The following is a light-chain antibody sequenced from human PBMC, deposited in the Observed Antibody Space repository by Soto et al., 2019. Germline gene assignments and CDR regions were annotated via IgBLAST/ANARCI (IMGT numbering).Light chain of an antibody. CDR3: HQYDSSPLT. CDR1: QSVSSSY. CDR2: GAS. J-gene: IGKJ4*01. V-gene: IGKV3-20*01. Sequence: EIVLTQSPGTLSLSPGARATLSCRASQSVSSSYLAWYQQKPGQAPRLLIYGASSRATGSPDRFSGSGSGTDFTLTISRLEPEDFAVYYCHQYDSSPLTFGGGTKVEIK.